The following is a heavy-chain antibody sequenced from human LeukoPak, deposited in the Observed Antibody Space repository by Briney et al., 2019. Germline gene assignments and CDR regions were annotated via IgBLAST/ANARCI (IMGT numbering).Heavy chain of an antibody. CDR2: ISSDGRNT. J-gene: IGHJ6*02. D-gene: IGHD1-1*01. CDR1: GFIFSSYA. CDR3: ARGGTWYYYGMDV. Sequence: GGSLRLSCAASGFIFSSYAMHWVRQTPGKGLEWVAFISSDGRNTFHADSVKGRFTISRDNSKNTLYLQMNSLRAEDTAVYYCARGGTWYYYGMDVWGQGTTVTVSS. V-gene: IGHV3-33*08.